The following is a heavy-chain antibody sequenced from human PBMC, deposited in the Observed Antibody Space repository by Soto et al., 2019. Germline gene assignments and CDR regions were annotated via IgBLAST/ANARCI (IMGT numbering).Heavy chain of an antibody. V-gene: IGHV4-31*03. D-gene: IGHD4-17*01. J-gene: IGHJ4*02. CDR3: ARLDYGDYSFIDY. Sequence: PSETLSLTCTVSGGSISSGGYYWSWIRQHPGKGLEWIGYIYYSGSTYYNPSLKSRVTISVDTSKNQFSLKLSSVTAADTAVYYCARLDYGDYSFIDYWGQGTLVTVSS. CDR1: GGSISSGGYY. CDR2: IYYSGST.